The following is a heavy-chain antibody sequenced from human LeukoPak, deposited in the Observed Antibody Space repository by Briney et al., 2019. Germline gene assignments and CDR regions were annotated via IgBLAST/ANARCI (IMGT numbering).Heavy chain of an antibody. CDR3: AGSSSWPNRYYGMDV. D-gene: IGHD6-13*01. CDR1: GGSISSYY. CDR2: IYYSGST. J-gene: IGHJ6*02. V-gene: IGHV4-59*08. Sequence: SETLSLTCTVSGGSISSYYWSWIRQPPGKGLEWIGYIYYSGSTNYNPSLKSRVTISVDTSKNQFSLKLSSVTAADTAVYYCAGSSSWPNRYYGMDVWGQGTTVTVSS.